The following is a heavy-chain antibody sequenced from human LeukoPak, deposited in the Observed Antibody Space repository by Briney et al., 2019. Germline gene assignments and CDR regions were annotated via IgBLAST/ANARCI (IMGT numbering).Heavy chain of an antibody. CDR1: GFTFSIYA. CDR3: AKDGGYSYGYATY. Sequence: GGSLRLSCAASGFTFSIYAMSWVRQAPGKGLEWVSAISGSGGSTYYADSVKGRFTISRDNSKNTLYLQMNSLRAEDTAVYYCAKDGGYSYGYATYWGQGTLVTVSS. CDR2: ISGSGGST. V-gene: IGHV3-23*01. D-gene: IGHD5-18*01. J-gene: IGHJ4*02.